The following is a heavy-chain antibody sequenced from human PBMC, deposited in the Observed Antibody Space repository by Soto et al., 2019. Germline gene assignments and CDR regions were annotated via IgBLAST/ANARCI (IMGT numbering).Heavy chain of an antibody. CDR2: IYYTGSA. CDR3: ARSGKIIAARGFDY. J-gene: IGHJ4*02. D-gene: IGHD6-6*01. CDR1: GGSISSDIW. V-gene: IGHV4-4*02. Sequence: SETLSLTCVVSGGSISSDIWWSWVRQPPGKGLEWIGEIYYTGSANYNPSLRSRVTMSVDKSNNQFSLKLSSVTAADTAVYYCARSGKIIAARGFDYWGQGTLVTVSS.